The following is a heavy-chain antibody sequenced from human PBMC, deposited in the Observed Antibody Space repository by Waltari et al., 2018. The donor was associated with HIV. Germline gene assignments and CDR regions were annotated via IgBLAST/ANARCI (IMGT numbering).Heavy chain of an antibody. J-gene: IGHJ5*02. D-gene: IGHD6-6*01. CDR2: MNPNSGNT. CDR3: ARGDTGGSSSSRRYWFDP. V-gene: IGHV1-8*01. Sequence: QVQLVQSGAEVKKPGASVKVSCKASGYSFTSYDINWVRPAPGQGLEWLGWMNPNSGNTGYAQKFQGRVTMTRNTSISTAYMELSSLRSEDTAVYYCARGDTGGSSSSRRYWFDPWGQGTLVTVSS. CDR1: GYSFTSYD.